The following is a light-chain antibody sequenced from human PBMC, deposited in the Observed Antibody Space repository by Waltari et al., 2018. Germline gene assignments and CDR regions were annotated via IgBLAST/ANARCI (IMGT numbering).Light chain of an antibody. CDR2: GNS. Sequence: QSVLTQPPSVSGAPGQRVTISCTGSSSNIGAGYDVHWYQQLPGTAPKFLIYGNSNRPSGCPDRFSGSKSGTSASLAITGLQAEDEADYYCQSYDSSLSAVVFGGGTKLTVL. CDR1: SSNIGAGYD. J-gene: IGLJ2*01. V-gene: IGLV1-40*01. CDR3: QSYDSSLSAVV.